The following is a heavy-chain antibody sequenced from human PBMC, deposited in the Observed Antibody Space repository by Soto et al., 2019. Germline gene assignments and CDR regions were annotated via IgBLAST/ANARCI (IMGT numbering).Heavy chain of an antibody. Sequence: GGSLRLSCAASGFTFSSYGMHWVRQAPGKGLEWVAVIWYDGSNKYYADSVKGRFTISRDNSKNTLYLQMNSLRAEDTAVYYCARDGMVRYCTNGVCSSYYYGMDVWGQGTTVTVSS. V-gene: IGHV3-33*01. CDR2: IWYDGSNK. CDR3: ARDGMVRYCTNGVCSSYYYGMDV. D-gene: IGHD2-8*01. J-gene: IGHJ6*02. CDR1: GFTFSSYG.